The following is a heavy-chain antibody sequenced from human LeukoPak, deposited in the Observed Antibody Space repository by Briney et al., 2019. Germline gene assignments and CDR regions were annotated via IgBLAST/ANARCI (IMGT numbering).Heavy chain of an antibody. CDR3: ARRLYYDYVWGSQWKYYFDY. J-gene: IGHJ4*02. D-gene: IGHD3-16*01. CDR2: INHSGST. Sequence: PSETLSLTCTVSGGSISSNTYYWSWIRQPPGKGLEWIGEINHSGSTNYNPSLKSRVTISVDTSKNQFSLKLSSVTAADTAVYYCARRLYYDYVWGSQWKYYFDYWGQGTLVTVSS. V-gene: IGHV4-39*07. CDR1: GGSISSNTYY.